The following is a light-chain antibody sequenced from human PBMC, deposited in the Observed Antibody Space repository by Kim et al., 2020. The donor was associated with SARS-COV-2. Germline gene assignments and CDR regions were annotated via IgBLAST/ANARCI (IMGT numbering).Light chain of an antibody. J-gene: IGLJ1*01. Sequence: GQSFTTSCTGTSRDLGRYKCVSRYQQHPGKAPKLVIYEVTKRPAGVPDRFSGSRSGNTASLTVSGLRAEDEADYYCTSYAGDNNYVFGSGTKVTVL. CDR1: SRDLGRYKC. V-gene: IGLV2-8*01. CDR2: EVT. CDR3: TSYAGDNNYV.